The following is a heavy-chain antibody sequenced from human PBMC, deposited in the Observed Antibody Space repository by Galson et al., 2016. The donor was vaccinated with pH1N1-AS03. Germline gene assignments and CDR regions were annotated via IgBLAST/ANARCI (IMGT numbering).Heavy chain of an antibody. J-gene: IGHJ4*02. V-gene: IGHV3-74*01. CDR3: ARVLVGAAGCDY. CDR1: GFIFSHYW. D-gene: IGHD2-15*01. Sequence: SLRLSCAVSGFIFSHYWMYWVRQAPGKGLEWVSRINSDGRDTYYADSVKGRFTISRNNAKNTLFLQMNSLRVDDTALYYCARVLVGAAGCDYWGQGTLVTLSS. CDR2: INSDGRDT.